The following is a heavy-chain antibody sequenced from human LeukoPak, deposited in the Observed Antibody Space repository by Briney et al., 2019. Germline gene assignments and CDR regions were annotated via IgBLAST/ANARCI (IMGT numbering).Heavy chain of an antibody. J-gene: IGHJ4*02. CDR1: GFTISGSW. CDR2: ISSSSSTI. CDR3: ARAPMGSVDY. D-gene: IGHD2-8*01. V-gene: IGHV3-48*01. Sequence: GGSLRLSCAASGFTISGSWMNWVRQAPGKGLEWVSYISSSSSTIYYADSVKGRFTISRDNAKNSLYLQMNSLRAEDTAVYYCARAPMGSVDYWGQGTLVTVSS.